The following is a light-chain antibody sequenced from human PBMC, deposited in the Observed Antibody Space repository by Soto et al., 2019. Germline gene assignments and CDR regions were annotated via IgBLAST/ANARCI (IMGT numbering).Light chain of an antibody. CDR3: NSYTSNNTYV. Sequence: ALAQPASVSGSPGQAITISCSGTSSDVGAFNYVSWYQQHPGKAPKLMIYDVSNRPSGVSNRFSGSKSGNTASLTISGLRAEDEADYYCNSYTSNNTYVFGTGTKVTVL. CDR2: DVS. J-gene: IGLJ1*01. CDR1: SSDVGAFNY. V-gene: IGLV2-14*03.